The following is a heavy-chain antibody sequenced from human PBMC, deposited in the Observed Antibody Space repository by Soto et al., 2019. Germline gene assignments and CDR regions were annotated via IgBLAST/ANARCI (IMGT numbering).Heavy chain of an antibody. CDR3: ARDWESTVSTWSFGAF. D-gene: IGHD3-10*01. V-gene: IGHV1-69*08. Sequence: QVPLVQSGAEVKKPGSSVKVSCKASGGNFSHYTINWVRQSPGQGLEWMGRIIPFLGVTNYAQKFQARVTITADKSKTTAYMELSGLRFEDTAVYYCARDWESTVSTWSFGAFWGRGTLVTVSS. CDR1: GGNFSHYT. J-gene: IGHJ4*02. CDR2: IIPFLGVT.